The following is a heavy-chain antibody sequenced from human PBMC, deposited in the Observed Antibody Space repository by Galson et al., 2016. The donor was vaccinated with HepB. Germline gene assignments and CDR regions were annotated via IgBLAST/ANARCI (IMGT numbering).Heavy chain of an antibody. J-gene: IGHJ5*02. V-gene: IGHV3-53*01. CDR3: ASARKVFGPFDP. CDR1: GSTFNNYS. D-gene: IGHD3-3*01. Sequence: SLRLSCAVSGSTFNNYSMNWVRQAPGKGLEWVSLIYSGGNTYHADSVKGRFTISRDNSKNTVYLQMNSLKDEDTAVYYCASARKVFGPFDPWGQGTLVTVAA. CDR2: IYSGGNT.